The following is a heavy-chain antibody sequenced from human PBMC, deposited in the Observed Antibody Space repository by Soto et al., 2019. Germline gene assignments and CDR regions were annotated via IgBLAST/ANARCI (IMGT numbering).Heavy chain of an antibody. V-gene: IGHV4-34*01. D-gene: IGHD3-3*01. CDR3: ARKRLYDRSAFDY. CDR1: GGSFSGYY. CDR2: INHSGST. J-gene: IGHJ4*02. Sequence: SETLSLTCAVYGGSFSGYYWSWIRQPPGKGLEWIGEINHSGSTNYNPSLKSRVTISVDTSKNQFSLKLSSVTAADTAVYYCARKRLYDRSAFDYWGQGTLVTVSS.